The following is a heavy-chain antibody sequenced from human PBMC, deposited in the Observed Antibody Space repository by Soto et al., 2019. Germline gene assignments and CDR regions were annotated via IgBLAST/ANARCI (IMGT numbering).Heavy chain of an antibody. V-gene: IGHV3-53*01. CDR1: GFTVSSNY. D-gene: IGHD3-3*01. CDR2: IYSGGST. J-gene: IGHJ6*02. Sequence: PGGSLRLSCAASGFTVSSNYMSWVRQAPGKGLEWVSVIYSGGSTYYADSVKGRFTISRDNSKNTLYLQMNSLRAEDTAVYYCARDRYYDFWSGYWYYYGMDVWGQGTTVTAP. CDR3: ARDRYYDFWSGYWYYYGMDV.